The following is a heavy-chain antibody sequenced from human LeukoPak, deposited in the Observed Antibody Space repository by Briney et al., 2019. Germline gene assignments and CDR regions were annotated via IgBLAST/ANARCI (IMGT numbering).Heavy chain of an antibody. CDR1: GFTFSDYY. J-gene: IGHJ4*02. D-gene: IGHD2-21*01. V-gene: IGHV3-11*04. CDR2: ISSSGSTI. CDR3: ARPGTLWAYSFVY. Sequence: GGSLRLSCAASGFTFSDYYMSWIRQAPGKGLEGVSYISSSGSTIYYADSVKGRFTISSDNAKNSLYLQMNSLRAEDTAVYYCARPGTLWAYSFVYWGQGTLVPVSS.